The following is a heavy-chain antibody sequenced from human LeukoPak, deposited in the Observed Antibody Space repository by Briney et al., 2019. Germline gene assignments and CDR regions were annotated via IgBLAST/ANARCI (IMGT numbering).Heavy chain of an antibody. J-gene: IGHJ4*02. Sequence: GGSLRLSCAASGFTLNMYDLHWVRQAPGKGLEWVALIRYDGSAKYYADSVKGRFTISRDNSKNTLYLQMNSLRAEDTAVYYCARDKLGSSWHGGDYWGQGTLVTVSS. V-gene: IGHV3-30*02. CDR3: ARDKLGSSWHGGDY. D-gene: IGHD6-13*01. CDR2: IRYDGSAK. CDR1: GFTLNMYD.